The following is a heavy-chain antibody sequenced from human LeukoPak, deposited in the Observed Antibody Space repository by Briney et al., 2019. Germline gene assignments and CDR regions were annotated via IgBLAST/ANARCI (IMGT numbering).Heavy chain of an antibody. V-gene: IGHV5-51*01. CDR2: IYPGDFDT. J-gene: IGHJ6*02. CDR3: ARGIAVAGHYGMDV. CDR1: RYSFTSYW. Sequence: GQSLNISCKGSRYSFTSYWIGCVSQMPGKGLEWMWFIYPGDFDTRSSPSFQGQVTISAGKSISTAYLQWSSLKASDTAMYYCARGIAVAGHYGMDVWGQGTTVTVSS. D-gene: IGHD6-19*01.